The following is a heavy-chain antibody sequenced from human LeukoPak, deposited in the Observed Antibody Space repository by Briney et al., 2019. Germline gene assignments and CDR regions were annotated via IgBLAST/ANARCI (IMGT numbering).Heavy chain of an antibody. CDR1: GFTGSSNY. CDR2: TYDNNST. CDR3: ARGLDYSAGTFDY. V-gene: IGHV3-53*01. D-gene: IGHD3-16*01. Sequence: PGGSLRLSCALSGFTGSSNYMNGARPATGEGVEWVSITYDNNSTYYADSVKGRFTITRGNSKNTLYLQMNSLRAEDTAVYYCARGLDYSAGTFDYWGQGTLVTVSS. J-gene: IGHJ4*02.